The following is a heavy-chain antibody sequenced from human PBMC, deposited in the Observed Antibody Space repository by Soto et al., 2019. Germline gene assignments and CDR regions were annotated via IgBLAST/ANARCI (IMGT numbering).Heavy chain of an antibody. Sequence: EAQLLESGGGLLQPGGSLRLSCAASGFTFSSYAMSWVRLAPGKGLEWVSGITGSGAITYYTDSVKGRFTISRDNSKNTLYLQMHSLRAEDTVVYYCAIDVWETTSMYYGLDVWGLGTTVSVSS. V-gene: IGHV3-23*01. J-gene: IGHJ6*02. D-gene: IGHD1-26*01. CDR2: ITGSGAIT. CDR1: GFTFSSYA. CDR3: AIDVWETTSMYYGLDV.